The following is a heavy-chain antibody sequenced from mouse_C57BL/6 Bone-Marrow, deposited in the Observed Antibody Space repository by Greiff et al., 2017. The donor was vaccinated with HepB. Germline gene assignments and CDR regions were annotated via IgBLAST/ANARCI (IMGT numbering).Heavy chain of an antibody. D-gene: IGHD4-1*01. V-gene: IGHV1-64*01. Sequence: QVQLKQPGAELVKPGASVKLSCKASGYTFTSYWMHWVKQRPGQGLEWIGMIHPNSCSTNYNEKFKSKATLTVDKSSSTAYMQLSSLTSEDSAVYYCRDGTYFDVWGTGTTVTVSS. CDR3: RDGTYFDV. CDR1: GYTFTSYW. CDR2: IHPNSCST. J-gene: IGHJ1*03.